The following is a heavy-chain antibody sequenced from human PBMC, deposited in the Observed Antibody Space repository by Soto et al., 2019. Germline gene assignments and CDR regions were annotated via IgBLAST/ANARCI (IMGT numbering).Heavy chain of an antibody. CDR3: VRDGTKTLRDWFDP. Sequence: SETLSLTCTVSGASISGYYWSWIRKSAGKGLEWIGRIYATGTTDYNPSLKSRVMMSVDTSKKQFYLKLRSVTAADTADKYCVRDGTKTLRDWFDPWGEGISVTVS. J-gene: IGHJ5*02. CDR2: IYATGTT. V-gene: IGHV4-4*07. CDR1: GASISGYY. D-gene: IGHD1-1*01.